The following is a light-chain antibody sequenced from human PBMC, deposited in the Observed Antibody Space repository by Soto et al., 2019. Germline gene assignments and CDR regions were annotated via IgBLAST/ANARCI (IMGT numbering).Light chain of an antibody. V-gene: IGLV2-14*01. J-gene: IGLJ1*01. CDR1: YSDVGGSVY. Sequence: QSVLTQPAAVSGSPGQSITFSCTGSYSDVGGSVYVSWYQQHPGKAPKLMIYEVNNRPSGVSNRFSGSKSGNTASLTISGLQAEDEADYYCSSFTGTSSQYVFGSGTKVTVL. CDR3: SSFTGTSSQYV. CDR2: EVN.